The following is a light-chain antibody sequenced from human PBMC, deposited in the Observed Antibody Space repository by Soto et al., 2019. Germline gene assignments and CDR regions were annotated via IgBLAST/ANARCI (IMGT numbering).Light chain of an antibody. J-gene: IGKJ1*01. V-gene: IGKV1-5*01. CDR2: DAS. Sequence: DIQMTQSPSTLSASVGDRVTITCRASQSISSWLAWYQQKPGKAPNLLIYDASSLESGVPSRFSGSGSGTEFTLTISSLQPDDFATYYCQEYHSYTWTFGQGTKV. CDR3: QEYHSYTWT. CDR1: QSISSW.